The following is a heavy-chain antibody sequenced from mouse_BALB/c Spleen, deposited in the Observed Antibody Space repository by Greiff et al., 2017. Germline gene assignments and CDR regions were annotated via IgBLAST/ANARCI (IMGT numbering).Heavy chain of an antibody. J-gene: IGHJ4*01. CDR1: GFSFSSYA. CDR2: ISSGGSYT. D-gene: IGHD1-3*01. Sequence: EVKLVESGGGLVKPGGSLKLSCAASGFSFSSYAMSWVRQSPEKRLEWVAEISSGGSYTYYPDTVTGRFTISRDNAKNTLYLEMSSLRSEDTAMYYCARKEKLYAMDYWGQGTSVTVSS. V-gene: IGHV5-9-4*01. CDR3: ARKEKLYAMDY.